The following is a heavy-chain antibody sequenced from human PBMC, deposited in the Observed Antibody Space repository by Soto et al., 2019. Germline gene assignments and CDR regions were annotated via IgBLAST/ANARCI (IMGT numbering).Heavy chain of an antibody. Sequence: PSETLSLTCNVSGDSIGRFYWSWIRQSAGKGLEWIGRVYSTGGVTYNPALKGRVTISLDRSNNHISLEMSSVTAADTAVYFCERDLSGTGLDIWGRGTRVTVSS. CDR3: ERDLSGTGLDI. D-gene: IGHD1-26*01. CDR2: VYSTGGV. V-gene: IGHV4-4*07. J-gene: IGHJ6*02. CDR1: GDSIGRFY.